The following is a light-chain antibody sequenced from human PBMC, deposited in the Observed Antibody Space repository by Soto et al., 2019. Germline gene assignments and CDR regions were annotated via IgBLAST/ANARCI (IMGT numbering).Light chain of an antibody. V-gene: IGLV4-69*01. Sequence: QSVLTQSPSASASLVASVKLTCTLSSGHSSYAIAWHQQQPEKGPRYLMKLNSDGSHSKGDGIPDRFSGSSSGAERYRTISSLQSEDEADYYCQTWGTGIGVFGTGTTLTVL. CDR3: QTWGTGIGV. CDR2: LNSDGSH. J-gene: IGLJ1*01. CDR1: SGHSSYA.